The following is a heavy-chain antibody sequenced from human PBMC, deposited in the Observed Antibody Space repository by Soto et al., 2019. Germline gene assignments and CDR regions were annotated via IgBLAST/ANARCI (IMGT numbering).Heavy chain of an antibody. Sequence: QVQLVESGGGVVQPGRSLRLSCAASGFTFSSYAMHWVRQAPGKGLEWVAVISYDGSNKYYADSVKGRFTISRDNSKNTLYLQMNSLRAEDTAVCYCARIAVAGTWRGFDYWGQGTLVTVSS. V-gene: IGHV3-30-3*01. J-gene: IGHJ4*02. D-gene: IGHD6-19*01. CDR2: ISYDGSNK. CDR1: GFTFSSYA. CDR3: ARIAVAGTWRGFDY.